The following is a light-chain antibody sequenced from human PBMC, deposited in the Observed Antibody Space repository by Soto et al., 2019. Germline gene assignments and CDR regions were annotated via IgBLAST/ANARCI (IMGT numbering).Light chain of an antibody. V-gene: IGKV1-6*01. CDR2: AAS. J-gene: IGKJ4*01. Sequence: AIQMTQSPSSLSASVGDRVTITCRASQGIRNDLGWYQQKPGKAPKLLIYAASSLQSWVPSRFSGSGSGTDFTLTISSLQPEDFATYYRLQDYNYPLTFGGGTKVEIK. CDR3: LQDYNYPLT. CDR1: QGIRND.